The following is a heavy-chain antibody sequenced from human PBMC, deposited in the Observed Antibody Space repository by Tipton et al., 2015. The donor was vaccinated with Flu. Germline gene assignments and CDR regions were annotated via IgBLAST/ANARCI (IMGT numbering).Heavy chain of an antibody. CDR2: IRPIGATT. Sequence: QFGPEVKKPGASVKLSCKASGYTFTSYYLHWVRQAPGQGLEWMGIIRPIGATTNYAQKFRGRLTMTRDTSTSTVYMELSSLKSEDTAVYYCARGEKISLSWFGDFDYWGQGTLVTVSS. D-gene: IGHD3-10*01. CDR3: ARGEKISLSWFGDFDY. CDR1: GYTFTSYY. J-gene: IGHJ4*02. V-gene: IGHV1-46*01.